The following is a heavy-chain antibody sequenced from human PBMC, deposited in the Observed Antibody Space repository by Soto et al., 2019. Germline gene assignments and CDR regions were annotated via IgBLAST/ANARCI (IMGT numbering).Heavy chain of an antibody. CDR1: GFAFSSYW. CDR2: IYKDGSRT. CDR3: VRDLSGETTPYSDF. V-gene: IGHV3-74*01. D-gene: IGHD1-1*01. J-gene: IGHJ4*02. Sequence: EDQLVQSGGGLDQHGRYPRLSCTASGFAFSSYWTHWFRQLPGKGPVWVSRIYKDGSRTAYADFVKGRFTISSDNAKNTLYLQMSSLPVEDTAVYYCVRDLSGETTPYSDFCFQGGLVTVSS.